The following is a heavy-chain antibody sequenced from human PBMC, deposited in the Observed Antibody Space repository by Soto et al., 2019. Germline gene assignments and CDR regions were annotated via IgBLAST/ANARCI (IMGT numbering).Heavy chain of an antibody. J-gene: IGHJ4*02. CDR1: GFTFSSYA. Sequence: PVGSLRLSCAASGFTFSSYAMSWVRQAPGKGLEWVSAISGSGGSTYYADSVKGRFTISRDNSKNTLYLQMNSLRAEDTAVYYCAKEGRNDFWSGYYKGHTFDYWGQRTLVTVSS. CDR3: AKEGRNDFWSGYYKGHTFDY. CDR2: ISGSGGST. V-gene: IGHV3-23*01. D-gene: IGHD3-3*01.